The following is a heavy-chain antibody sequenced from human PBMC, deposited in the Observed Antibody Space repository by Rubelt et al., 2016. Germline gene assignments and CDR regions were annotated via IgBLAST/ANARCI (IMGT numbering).Heavy chain of an antibody. CDR2: ISAYNGNT. J-gene: IGHJ4*02. V-gene: IGHV1-18*01. Sequence: QVQLVQSGAEVKKPGASVKVSCKASGYTFTSYGISWVRQAPGQGLEWMGWISAYNGNTNYAQKLQGRGTMTTGTSTSTAYMELRSLRCDDTAVYYCARDRGGYYFDYWGQGTLVTVSS. CDR3: ARDRGGYYFDY. CDR1: GYTFTSYG. D-gene: IGHD2-15*01.